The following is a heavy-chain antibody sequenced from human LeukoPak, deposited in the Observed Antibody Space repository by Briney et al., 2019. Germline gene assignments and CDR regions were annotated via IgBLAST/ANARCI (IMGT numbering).Heavy chain of an antibody. CDR3: ARYAYYDSSGYYY. J-gene: IGHJ4*02. CDR2: ISSSGSTI. CDR1: GFTFSSYE. Sequence: PGGSLRLSCAASGFTFSSYEMNWVRQAPGKGLEWVSYISSSGSTIYYADSVKGRFTISRDNAKNSLYLQMNSLRAEDTAVYYCARYAYYDSSGYYYWGQGTLVTVSS. V-gene: IGHV3-48*03. D-gene: IGHD3-22*01.